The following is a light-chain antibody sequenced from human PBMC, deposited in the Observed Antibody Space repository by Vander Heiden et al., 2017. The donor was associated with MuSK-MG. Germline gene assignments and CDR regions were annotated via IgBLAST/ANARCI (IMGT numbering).Light chain of an antibody. CDR1: NIGSKN. J-gene: IGLJ2*01. V-gene: IGLV3-9*01. Sequence: SYELTQPLSVSVALGQTARITCGGNNIGSKNVHWYQQKPGQAPVLVIYRDSNRPSGIPERFSGSNSGNTATLTISRAQAGDEADYYCQVWDSSTAQVVFGGGTKLTGL. CDR3: QVWDSSTAQVV. CDR2: RDS.